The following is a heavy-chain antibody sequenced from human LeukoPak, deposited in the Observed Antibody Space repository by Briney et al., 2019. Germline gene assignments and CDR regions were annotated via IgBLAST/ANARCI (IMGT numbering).Heavy chain of an antibody. D-gene: IGHD2-8*01. CDR1: GGTFSSYA. CDR3: ARESQWSRAFDY. V-gene: IGHV1-69*13. Sequence: SVKVSWKASGGTFSSYAISWVRQAPGQGLEWMGGIIPIFGTANYAQKFQGRVTITADESTSTAYMELSSLRSEDTAVYYCARESQWSRAFDYWGQGTLVTVSS. CDR2: IIPIFGTA. J-gene: IGHJ4*02.